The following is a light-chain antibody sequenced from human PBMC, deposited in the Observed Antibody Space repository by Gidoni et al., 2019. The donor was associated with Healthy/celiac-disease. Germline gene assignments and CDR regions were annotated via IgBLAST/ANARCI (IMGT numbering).Light chain of an antibody. CDR1: QSVSSN. J-gene: IGKJ1*01. V-gene: IGKV3-15*01. CDR2: GAS. CDR3: QQYNNWPTWT. Sequence: EIVMTQSPATLSVSPGERATLSCRASQSVSSNLAWYQQKPGQAPRLLIYGASTRATGIPARFSGSGSGTEFTLTISSLQSEDFAVYYCQQYNNWPTWTLAKGPRWKSN.